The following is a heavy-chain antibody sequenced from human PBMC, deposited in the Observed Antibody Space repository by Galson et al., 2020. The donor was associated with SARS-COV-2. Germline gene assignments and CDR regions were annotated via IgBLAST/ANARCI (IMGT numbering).Heavy chain of an antibody. D-gene: IGHD2-15*01. CDR3: ARRVVVLVTATPLQYYYYMDV. CDR2: ISGYNGNT. V-gene: IGHV1-18*01. J-gene: IGHJ6*03. CDR1: GYTFTNYG. Sequence: ASVKVSCKASGYTFTNYGISWVRQAPGQGLEWMGWISGYNGNTDYAQKFQGRVTMITDTSTSTAYIELRSLRSDDTALYYCARRVVVLVTATPLQYYYYMDVWGEGTTVTVS.